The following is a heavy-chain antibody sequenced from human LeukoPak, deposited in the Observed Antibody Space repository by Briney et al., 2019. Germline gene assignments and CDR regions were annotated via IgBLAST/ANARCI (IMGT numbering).Heavy chain of an antibody. CDR2: ISSSASTI. D-gene: IGHD6-13*01. V-gene: IGHV3-11*04. CDR1: GFTFNDYY. Sequence: GGSLRLSCAASGFTFNDYYMIWIRQAPGKGLEWVSYISSSASTIYYADSVKGRFTISRDNAKNTLYLQMNSLRAEDTAVYYCAKVSAAGNFADYWGQGTLVTVSS. J-gene: IGHJ4*02. CDR3: AKVSAAGNFADY.